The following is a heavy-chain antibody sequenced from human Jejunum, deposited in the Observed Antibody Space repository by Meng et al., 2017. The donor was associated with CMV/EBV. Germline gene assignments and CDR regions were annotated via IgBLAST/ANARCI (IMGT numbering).Heavy chain of an antibody. CDR1: GFTFSSYC. J-gene: IGHJ4*02. CDR3: ARSPPISRWDY. D-gene: IGHD6-13*01. V-gene: IGHV3-21*01. CDR2: ISSDSNFI. Sequence: EVQLVESGGXXXXXGXSLXLSCAASGFTFSSYCMNWVRQDPGEGLEWVASISSDSNFIYYADSVKGRFTISRDNAKNSLYLQMNSLRAEDTAVYSCARSPPISRWDYWGQGTLVTVSS.